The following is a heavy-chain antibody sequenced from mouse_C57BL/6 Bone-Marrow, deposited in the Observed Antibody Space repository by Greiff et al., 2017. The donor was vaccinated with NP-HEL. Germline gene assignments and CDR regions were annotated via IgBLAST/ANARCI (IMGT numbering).Heavy chain of an antibody. V-gene: IGHV1-69*01. CDR1: GYTFTSYW. Sequence: QVQLQQPGAELVMPGASVKLSCKASGYTFTSYWMHWVKQRPGQGLEWIGEIDPSDSYTNYNQKFKGKSTLTVDKSSSTAYMQLSSLTSEDSAVYYCARGSGYYGTVWGQGTTLTVSS. D-gene: IGHD1-1*01. J-gene: IGHJ2*01. CDR2: IDPSDSYT. CDR3: ARGSGYYGTV.